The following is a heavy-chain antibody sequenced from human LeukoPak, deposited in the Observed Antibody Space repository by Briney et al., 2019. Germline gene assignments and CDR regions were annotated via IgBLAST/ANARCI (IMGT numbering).Heavy chain of an antibody. CDR2: IYPGDSDT. CDR3: ARQGYSYGPGYYYYYMDV. Sequence: GESLKISCKGSGYSFTTYWIGWVRQMPGKGLEWMGIIYPGDSDTRYSPSFQGQVTISADKSISTAYLQWSSLKASDTAMYYCARQGYSYGPGYYYYYMDVWGKGTTVTVSS. J-gene: IGHJ6*03. D-gene: IGHD5-18*01. CDR1: GYSFTTYW. V-gene: IGHV5-51*01.